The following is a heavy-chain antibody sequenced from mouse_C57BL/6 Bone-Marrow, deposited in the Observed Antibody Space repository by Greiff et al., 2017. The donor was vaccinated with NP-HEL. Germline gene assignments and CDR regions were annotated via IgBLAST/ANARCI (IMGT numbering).Heavy chain of an antibody. CDR3: TTWGPFDY. CDR1: GFNIKDDY. V-gene: IGHV14-4*01. Sequence: VHVKQSGAELVRPGASVKLSCTASGFNIKDDYMHWVKQRPEQGLEWIGWIDPENGDTEYASKFQGKATITADTSSNTAYLQLSSLTSEDTAVYYCTTWGPFDYWGQGTTLTVSS. J-gene: IGHJ2*01. CDR2: IDPENGDT.